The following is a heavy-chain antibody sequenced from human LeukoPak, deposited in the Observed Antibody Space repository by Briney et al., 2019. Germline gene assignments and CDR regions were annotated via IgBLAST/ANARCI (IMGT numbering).Heavy chain of an antibody. J-gene: IGHJ4*02. CDR3: ATVPRVRGSYFDY. CDR1: GYTFTGYY. CDR2: INPNSGGT. V-gene: IGHV1-2*02. D-gene: IGHD3-10*01. Sequence: ASVKVSCKASGYTFTGYYMHWVRQAPGQGLEWMGGINPNSGGTNYAQKFQGRVTLTRTTSISTAYMELTRMRSDDTAVYCCATVPRVRGSYFDYWGQGTLVTVSS.